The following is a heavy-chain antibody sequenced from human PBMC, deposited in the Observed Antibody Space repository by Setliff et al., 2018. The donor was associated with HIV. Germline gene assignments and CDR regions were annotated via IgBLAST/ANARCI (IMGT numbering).Heavy chain of an antibody. Sequence: SETLSLTCTVSGGSININNYYWGWIRQPPGKGLEWIGSIYYSGATYYKPSLKSRLTIAIDTSKNQFSLKLSSVTAADTAVYYCARPRLRGSGAFDIWGQGTMVTVS. CDR1: GGSININNYY. CDR2: IYYSGAT. J-gene: IGHJ3*02. D-gene: IGHD2-21*01. V-gene: IGHV4-39*01. CDR3: ARPRLRGSGAFDI.